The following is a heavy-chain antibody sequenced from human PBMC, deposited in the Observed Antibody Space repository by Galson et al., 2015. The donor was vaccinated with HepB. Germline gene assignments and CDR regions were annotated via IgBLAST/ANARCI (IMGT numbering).Heavy chain of an antibody. CDR2: IDPSDSDT. D-gene: IGHD6-13*01. CDR3: ARHGVYTRSWYAHGGDYGMDV. V-gene: IGHV5-10-1*01. Sequence: QSGAEVKKPGESLRISCKGSGYSFTDYWISWVRQMPGKGLEWMGRIDPSDSDTKYSPSFEGHVSISADKSISTAYLQWSSLKASDIAMYYCARHGVYTRSWYAHGGDYGMDVWGQGTTVIVSS. J-gene: IGHJ6*02. CDR1: GYSFTDYW.